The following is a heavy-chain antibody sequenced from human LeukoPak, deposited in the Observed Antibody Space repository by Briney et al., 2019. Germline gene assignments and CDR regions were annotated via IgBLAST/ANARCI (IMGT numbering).Heavy chain of an antibody. CDR2: INPNSGGT. CDR3: ARLYYDSSEFDP. J-gene: IGHJ5*02. D-gene: IGHD3-22*01. V-gene: IGHV1-2*06. Sequence: ASVKVSCKASGYTFTGYYMHWVRQAPGQGLEWMGRINPNSGGTNYAQKFQGRVTMTRDTSISTAYMELSSLRSEDTAVYYCARLYYDSSEFDPWGQGTLVTVSS. CDR1: GYTFTGYY.